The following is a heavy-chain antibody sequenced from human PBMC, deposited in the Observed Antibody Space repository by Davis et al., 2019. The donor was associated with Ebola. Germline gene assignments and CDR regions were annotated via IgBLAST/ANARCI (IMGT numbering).Heavy chain of an antibody. CDR3: AREPYPYYYNNGGPGGDAFDI. V-gene: IGHV1-3*04. D-gene: IGHD3-10*01. CDR1: GYTFTSYG. J-gene: IGHJ3*02. CDR2: INTDNGNT. Sequence: ASVKVSCKASGYTFTSYGISWVRQAHGQRLEWLGWINTDNGNTKYSQKFQGRVTISRDTSASTAYMELRSLTSEDTAVYYCAREPYPYYYNNGGPGGDAFDIWGQGTMVTVSS.